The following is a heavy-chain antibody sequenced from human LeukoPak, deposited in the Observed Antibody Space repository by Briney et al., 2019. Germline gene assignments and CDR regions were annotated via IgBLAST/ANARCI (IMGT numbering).Heavy chain of an antibody. V-gene: IGHV3-23*01. CDR2: ISGSGGST. D-gene: IGHD3-10*01. CDR3: AKDRDYYGSGSYSHFDY. CDR1: GFTFSSYA. J-gene: IGHJ4*02. Sequence: GGSLRLSCAASGFTFSSYAMSWLRQAPGKGLEWVSAISGSGGSTYYADSVKGRFTISRDNSKNTLYLQMNSLRAEDTAVYYCAKDRDYYGSGSYSHFDYWGQGTLVTVSS.